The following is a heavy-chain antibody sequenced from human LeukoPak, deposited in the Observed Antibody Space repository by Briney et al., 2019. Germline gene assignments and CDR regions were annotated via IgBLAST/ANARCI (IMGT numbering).Heavy chain of an antibody. CDR3: ARGHYYDSSAPDY. J-gene: IGHJ4*02. Sequence: GGSLRLSCAASGFTFSSYDMHWVRQATGKGLEWVSAIGNAGNTYYPGSVKSRFTISRENAKNSLYLQMNSLRAGDAAVYYCARGHYYDSSAPDYWGQGTLVTVSS. CDR1: GFTFSSYD. CDR2: IGNAGNT. D-gene: IGHD3-22*01. V-gene: IGHV3-13*01.